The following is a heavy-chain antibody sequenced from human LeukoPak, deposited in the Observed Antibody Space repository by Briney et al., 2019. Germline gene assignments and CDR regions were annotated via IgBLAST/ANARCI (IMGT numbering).Heavy chain of an antibody. CDR1: GYTCTAYN. CDR3: APQLGRLTDY. J-gene: IGHJ4*02. D-gene: IGHD2-2*01. V-gene: IGHV1-2*02. Sequence: PVKVSCKSSGYTCTAYNMDWVRQAPGQGLEWMGRINPNSGATNYAQKFQGRVTMTRDTTVRTAYMEQSRLRSHDTAVYFCAPQLGRLTDYWGEGTLVTVSS. CDR2: INPNSGAT.